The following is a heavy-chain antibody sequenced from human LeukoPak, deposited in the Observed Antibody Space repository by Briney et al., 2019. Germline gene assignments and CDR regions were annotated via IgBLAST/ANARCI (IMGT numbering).Heavy chain of an antibody. Sequence: SETLSLTCTVSVGSIRSYYWSWIRQPPGKGLEWIGYIYYSGSTEYNPSLKSRVTISVDTSKNQFSLKLSSVTAADTAVYYCARAPLGYCSGGSCYGWFNPWGQGTLVTVSS. D-gene: IGHD2-15*01. V-gene: IGHV4-59*12. CDR2: IYYSGST. J-gene: IGHJ5*02. CDR1: VGSIRSYY. CDR3: ARAPLGYCSGGSCYGWFNP.